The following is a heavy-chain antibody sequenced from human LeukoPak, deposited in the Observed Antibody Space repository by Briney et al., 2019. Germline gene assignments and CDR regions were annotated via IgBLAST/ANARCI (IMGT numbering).Heavy chain of an antibody. J-gene: IGHJ4*02. CDR1: GFTFSSYS. CDR2: ISSSSSYI. CDR3: VRTASNYYDSSGYWY. Sequence: KAGGSLRLSCAASGFTFSSYSMNWVRQAPGKGLEWVSSISSSSSYIYYADSVKGRFTISRDNAKNSLYLQMNSLRAEDTAVYYCVRTASNYYDSSGYWYWGQGTLVTVSS. D-gene: IGHD3-22*01. V-gene: IGHV3-21*01.